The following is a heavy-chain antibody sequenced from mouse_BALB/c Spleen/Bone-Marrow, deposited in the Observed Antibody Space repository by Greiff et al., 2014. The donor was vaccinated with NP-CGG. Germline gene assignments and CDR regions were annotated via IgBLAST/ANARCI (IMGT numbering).Heavy chain of an antibody. J-gene: IGHJ3*01. D-gene: IGHD2-14*01. CDR1: GFNIKDYY. CDR3: NAYRSSAY. CDR2: IDPENGDT. Sequence: EVQLQQSGAELVRSGASVKLSCTASGFNIKDYYMHWVKQRPEQGLEWIGWIDPENGDTEYAPKFQGKATMTADTSSNTAYLQLSSLTSEDTAVYYCNAYRSSAYWGQGTLVTASA. V-gene: IGHV14-4*02.